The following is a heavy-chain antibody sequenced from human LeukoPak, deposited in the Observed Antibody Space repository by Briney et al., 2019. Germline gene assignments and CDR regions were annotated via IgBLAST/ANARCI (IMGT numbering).Heavy chain of an antibody. CDR2: INHSGST. CDR3: ARGLDWLYGMDV. J-gene: IGHJ6*02. Sequence: SETLSLTCAVYGGSFSGYYWSWIRQRPGKGLEWIGEINHSGSTNYNPSLKSRVTISVDTSKNQFSLKLSSVTAADTAVYYCARGLDWLYGMDVWGQGTTVTVSS. CDR1: GGSFSGYY. D-gene: IGHD3/OR15-3a*01. V-gene: IGHV4-34*01.